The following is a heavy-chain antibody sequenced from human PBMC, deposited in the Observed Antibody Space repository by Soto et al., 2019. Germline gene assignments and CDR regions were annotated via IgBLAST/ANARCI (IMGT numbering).Heavy chain of an antibody. V-gene: IGHV3-30*18. J-gene: IGHJ3*02. Sequence: QVQLVESGGGVVQPGRSLRLSCAASGFTFSSYGMHWVRQAPGKGLEWVAVISYDGSNKYYADSVKGRFTISRDNSKNALYLQMNSLRAEDTAVYYCAKDNSDDILGPGGAFDIWGQGTMVTVSS. CDR3: AKDNSDDILGPGGAFDI. CDR2: ISYDGSNK. CDR1: GFTFSSYG. D-gene: IGHD3-9*01.